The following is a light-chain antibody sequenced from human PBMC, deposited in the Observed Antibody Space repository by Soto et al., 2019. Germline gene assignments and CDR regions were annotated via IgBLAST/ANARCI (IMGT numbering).Light chain of an antibody. J-gene: IGKJ1*01. CDR2: GAS. CDR3: KQYGSSPPIT. V-gene: IGKV3-20*01. CDR1: QSVSSSY. Sequence: EIVLAQSPGTLSLSPGERATLSCRASQSVSSSYLAWYQQKPGQAPRLLIYGASSRATGIPDRFSGSGSGTDFTLTISRLEPEDFAVYYCKQYGSSPPITLGQGTKVVIK.